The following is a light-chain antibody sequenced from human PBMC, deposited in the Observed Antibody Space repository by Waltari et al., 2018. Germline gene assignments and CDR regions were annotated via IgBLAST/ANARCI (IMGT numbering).Light chain of an antibody. CDR2: EVS. Sequence: QSALTQPASVSGSPGQSITLSCTGTSTHVGRYNLVSWYQQHPGKAPKLMVYEVSKRPSGVSNRFSGSKSGNTASLTISGLQAEDEADYYWCSYSGSSTSVFGTGTKVTVL. V-gene: IGLV2-23*02. J-gene: IGLJ1*01. CDR3: CSYSGSSTSV. CDR1: STHVGRYNL.